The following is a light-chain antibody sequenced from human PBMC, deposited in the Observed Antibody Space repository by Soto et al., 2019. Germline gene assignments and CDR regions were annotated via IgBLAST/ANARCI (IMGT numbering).Light chain of an antibody. V-gene: IGKV1-12*01. CDR2: AAS. CDR3: QQASSFPLT. Sequence: DIQMTQAPSFVSAFVGDRVTITCRASQVISSWLAWYQQKPGKAPKLLIYAASSLQSGVPSRFSGSESGTDFTLTISRLQPEDSATYYCQQASSFPLTFGGGTKVEIK. J-gene: IGKJ4*01. CDR1: QVISSW.